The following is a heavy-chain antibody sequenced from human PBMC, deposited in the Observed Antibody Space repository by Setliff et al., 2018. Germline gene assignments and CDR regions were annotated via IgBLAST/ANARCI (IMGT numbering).Heavy chain of an antibody. CDR2: ISTSGNT. CDR3: ARDQWVRSPPLYFSYSMDI. CDR1: GGSIINSYY. J-gene: IGHJ6*02. D-gene: IGHD5-12*01. V-gene: IGHV4-4*07. Sequence: SEILSLTCTVSGGSIINSYYWSWIRQPAGKGLEWIGRISTSGNTNYNPSLKSRVTVSLDTSKNQFSLKLTSMTAADTAVYYCARDQWVRSPPLYFSYSMDIWGQGTTVTVSS.